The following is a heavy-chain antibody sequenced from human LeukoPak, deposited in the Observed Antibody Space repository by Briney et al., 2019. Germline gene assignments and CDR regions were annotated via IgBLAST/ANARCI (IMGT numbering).Heavy chain of an antibody. Sequence: KPSETLSLTCTVSGGSIGTYYWIWVRQPPGKGLESIGYVYYSGSTYYNPSLKSRVTISVDTSKNQFSLEMSSVTAADTAVYYCARGKLLWFGEAASGFDPWGQGTLVTVSS. V-gene: IGHV4-59*01. CDR1: GGSIGTYY. CDR2: VYYSGST. D-gene: IGHD3-10*01. CDR3: ARGKLLWFGEAASGFDP. J-gene: IGHJ5*02.